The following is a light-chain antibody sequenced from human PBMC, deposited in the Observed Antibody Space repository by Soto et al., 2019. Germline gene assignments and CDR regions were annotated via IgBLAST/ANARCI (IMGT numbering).Light chain of an antibody. Sequence: PGGRATLSCRASQSVSRRLAWYQHRPGQSPRLLMSGASMRASGVPVRFSGSGSGTSFTLTIRSLQPDDFATYYCQQYNSYSQTFGQGTRLEIK. CDR2: GAS. CDR3: QQYNSYSQT. J-gene: IGKJ5*01. CDR1: QSVSRR. V-gene: IGKV3D-15*01.